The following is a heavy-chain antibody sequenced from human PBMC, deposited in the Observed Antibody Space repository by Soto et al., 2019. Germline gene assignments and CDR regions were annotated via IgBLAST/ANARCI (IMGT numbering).Heavy chain of an antibody. J-gene: IGHJ4*02. V-gene: IGHV1-69*01. CDR2: IIPLFGTA. Sequence: QVQLVQSGADVKKPGSSVKVSCQASGVTFRSETLGWVRQAPGQGLEWVGGIIPLFGTASYAQKFQGRVTITADESTRTVYMELSSLRSDDTAVYFCATELGENPASPFDAWGKGTLVTVSS. CDR1: GVTFRSET. CDR3: ATELGENPASPFDA. D-gene: IGHD3-10*01.